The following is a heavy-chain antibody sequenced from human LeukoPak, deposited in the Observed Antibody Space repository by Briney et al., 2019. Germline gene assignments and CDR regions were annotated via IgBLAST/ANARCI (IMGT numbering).Heavy chain of an antibody. D-gene: IGHD3-22*01. J-gene: IGHJ4*02. V-gene: IGHV3-9*01. CDR1: GFTFDDYA. CDR2: VSWNSGSI. Sequence: QSGGSLRLSCAASGFTFDDYAMHWVRQAPGKGLEWVSGVSWNSGSIGYADSVKGRFTISRDNAKNSVYLQMNSLRAEDTALYYCAKDLNHYYDSSGYYGRLGFDYWGQGTLVTVSS. CDR3: AKDLNHYYDSSGYYGRLGFDY.